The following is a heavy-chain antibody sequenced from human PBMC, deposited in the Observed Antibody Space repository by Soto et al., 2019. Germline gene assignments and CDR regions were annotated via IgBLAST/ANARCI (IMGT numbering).Heavy chain of an antibody. V-gene: IGHV5-51*01. Sequence: GESLKISCKGSGYSFTSYWIGWVRQMPGKGLEWMGITYPGDSDTRYSPSFQGQVTISADKSISTAYLQWSSLKASDTAMYYCARVGYYYDSSGYQGAFDVWGQGTMVTVSS. CDR2: TYPGDSDT. D-gene: IGHD3-22*01. CDR1: GYSFTSYW. CDR3: ARVGYYYDSSGYQGAFDV. J-gene: IGHJ3*01.